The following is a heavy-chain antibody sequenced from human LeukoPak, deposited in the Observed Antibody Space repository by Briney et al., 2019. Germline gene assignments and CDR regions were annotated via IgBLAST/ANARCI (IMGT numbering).Heavy chain of an antibody. V-gene: IGHV1-69*13. Sequence: SVKVSCKASGGTFSSYAISWVRQAPGQGLEWMGGIIPIFATANYAQKFQGRVTITADESASTAYMELSSLRSEDTAVYYCARGPITTRSHFDYWGQGTLVTVSS. CDR3: ARGPITTRSHFDY. J-gene: IGHJ4*02. D-gene: IGHD3-22*01. CDR1: GGTFSSYA. CDR2: IIPIFATA.